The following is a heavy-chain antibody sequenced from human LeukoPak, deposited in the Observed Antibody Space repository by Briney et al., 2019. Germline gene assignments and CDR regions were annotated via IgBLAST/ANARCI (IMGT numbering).Heavy chain of an antibody. CDR1: GGSISTGTYY. D-gene: IGHD3-10*01. J-gene: IGHJ3*02. CDR2: IYTIGST. Sequence: SQTLSLTCTVSGGSISTGTYYWSWIRQPAGKGLEWIGRIYTIGSTNYNPSLKSRVTISVDTSKNQFSLKLNSVTAADTAVYYCARGDYYGSGSYYNSAFGIWGQGTMVTVSS. CDR3: ARGDYYGSGSYYNSAFGI. V-gene: IGHV4-61*02.